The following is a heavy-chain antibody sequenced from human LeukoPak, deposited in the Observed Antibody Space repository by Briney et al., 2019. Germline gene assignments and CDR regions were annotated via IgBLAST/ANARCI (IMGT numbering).Heavy chain of an antibody. CDR3: ASSIPIGWSPNTY. V-gene: IGHV4/OR15-8*02. CDR2: IRHYDGHT. J-gene: IGHJ4*02. CDR1: VGFTSNDYW. D-gene: IGHD6-19*01. Sequence: SETLSLTCDVSVGFTSNDYWWSWVRQPPGKGLEWIGEIRHYDGHTKYNPSLKGRVTISIDKPRNHFSLTLTSVTAADTAIYYCASSIPIGWSPNTYWGQGTLVIVSS.